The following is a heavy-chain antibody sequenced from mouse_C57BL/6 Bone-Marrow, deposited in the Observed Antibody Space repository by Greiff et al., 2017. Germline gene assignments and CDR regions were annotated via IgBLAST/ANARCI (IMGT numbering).Heavy chain of an antibody. J-gene: IGHJ2*01. Sequence: QVQLKESGAELVRPGTSVKVSCKASGYAFTNYLIEWVKQRPGQGLEWIGVINPGSGGTNYNEKFKGKAPLTADKSSSTAYMQLSSLTSEDSAVYFCARSRGCYYGSTDYWGQGTTLTVSS. CDR2: INPGSGGT. V-gene: IGHV1-54*01. CDR1: GYAFTNYL. CDR3: ARSRGCYYGSTDY. D-gene: IGHD1-1*01.